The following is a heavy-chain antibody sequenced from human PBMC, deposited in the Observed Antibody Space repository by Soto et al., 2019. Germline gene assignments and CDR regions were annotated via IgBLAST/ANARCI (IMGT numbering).Heavy chain of an antibody. Sequence: SETLSLTCSVSGDSISTVDYFWAWVRQPPGQALEYIGYIYKSATTYYNPSFESRVAISLDTSRSQFSLNVTSLTAADTAVYFCARGRYCLTGRCFPNWFDSWGQGTLVTVSS. CDR1: GDSISTVDYF. D-gene: IGHD2-15*01. J-gene: IGHJ5*01. CDR3: ARGRYCLTGRCFPNWFDS. CDR2: IYKSATT. V-gene: IGHV4-30-4*01.